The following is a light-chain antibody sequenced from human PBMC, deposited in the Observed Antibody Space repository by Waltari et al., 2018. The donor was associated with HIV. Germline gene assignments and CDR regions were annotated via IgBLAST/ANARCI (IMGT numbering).Light chain of an antibody. CDR3: ATWDDTMSVV. CDR1: PSNFGSNS. V-gene: IGLV1-44*01. CDR2: SND. Sequence: QSPLTQTPSMSGAPGQRVNISCSGGPSNFGSNSVNWYRQLPGTAPKLLIYSNDQRPSSVPVRFSGSKSATSAFLVISGLQSDDEADYYCATWDDTMSVVFGGGTRLTVL. J-gene: IGLJ2*01.